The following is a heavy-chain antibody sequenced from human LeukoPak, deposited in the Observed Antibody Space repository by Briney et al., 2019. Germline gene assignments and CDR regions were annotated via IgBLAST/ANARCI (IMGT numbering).Heavy chain of an antibody. V-gene: IGHV3-74*01. J-gene: IGHJ4*02. CDR1: GFTFTSHW. Sequence: GGSLRLSCAASGFTFTSHWMHWVRQAPGQGLVWVSRINTDGSTTSYADSVKGRFTISRDNAKNTVYLQMNSLRVDDTAVYYCARVLIAATGGDYWGQGTLVTVFS. CDR2: INTDGSTT. D-gene: IGHD6-13*01. CDR3: ARVLIAATGGDY.